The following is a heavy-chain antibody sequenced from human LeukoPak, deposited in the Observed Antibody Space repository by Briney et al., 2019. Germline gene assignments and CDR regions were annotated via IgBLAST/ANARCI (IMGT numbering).Heavy chain of an antibody. V-gene: IGHV4-4*02. J-gene: IGHJ4*02. CDR3: ARLPTYYYDSSGYSANDY. Sequence: PSETLSLTCAVSGGSISSSNWWSWVRQPPGKGLEWIGEINHSGSTNYNPSLKSRVTISVDTSKNQFSLKLSSVTAADTAVYYCARLPTYYYDSSGYSANDYWGQGTLVTVSS. CDR1: GGSISSSNW. CDR2: INHSGST. D-gene: IGHD3-22*01.